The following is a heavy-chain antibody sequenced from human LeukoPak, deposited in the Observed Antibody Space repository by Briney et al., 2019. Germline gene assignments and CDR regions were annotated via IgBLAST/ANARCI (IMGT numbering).Heavy chain of an antibody. CDR2: IYYSGST. V-gene: IGHV4-31*03. D-gene: IGHD4-17*01. CDR1: GGSISSGGYY. CDR3: ARHTVTTWSIDY. Sequence: SETLSLTCTVSGGSISSGGYYWSWIRQHPGKGLEWIGYIYYSGSTYYNPSLKSRVTISVDTSKNQFSLKLSSVTAADTAVYYCARHTVTTWSIDYWGQGTLVTVSS. J-gene: IGHJ4*02.